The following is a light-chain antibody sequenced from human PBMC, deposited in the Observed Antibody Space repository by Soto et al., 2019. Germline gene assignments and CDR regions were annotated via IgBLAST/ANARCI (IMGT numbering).Light chain of an antibody. CDR2: AAS. CDR3: QKYTNVPT. CDR1: QGISNY. J-gene: IGKJ4*01. Sequence: DIQMTQSPSSLSASVGDRVTITCRASQGISNYLAWYQQIPGKVPKLLISAASTLQSGVPSRFSGSGSGTDFTLTISSLQPEDVATYYCQKYTNVPTFGGGTTFEIK. V-gene: IGKV1-27*01.